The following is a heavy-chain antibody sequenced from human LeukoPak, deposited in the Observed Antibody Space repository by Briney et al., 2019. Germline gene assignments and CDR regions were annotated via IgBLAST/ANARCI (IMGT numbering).Heavy chain of an antibody. D-gene: IGHD6-13*01. J-gene: IGHJ6*03. CDR1: GFTFSSYA. CDR2: ISYDGSNK. V-gene: IGHV3-30*01. Sequence: PGRSLRLSCAASGFTFSSYAMHWVRQAPGKGLEWVAVISYDGSNKYYADSVKGRFTISRDNSKNTLYLQMNSLRAEDTAVYYCARDGVAAAGADDYYYYYYMDVWGKGTTVTVSS. CDR3: ARDGVAAAGADDYYYYYYMDV.